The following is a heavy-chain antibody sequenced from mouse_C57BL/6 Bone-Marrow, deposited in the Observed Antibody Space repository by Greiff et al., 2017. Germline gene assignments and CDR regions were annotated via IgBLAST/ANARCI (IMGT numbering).Heavy chain of an antibody. CDR1: GYTFTSYW. J-gene: IGHJ1*03. CDR2: IDPNSGGT. Sequence: VQLQQPGAELVKPGASVKLSCKASGYTFTSYWMHWVKQRPGRGLEWIGRIDPNSGGTKYNEKFKSKATLTVDKPSRTAYMQLSSLTSEDSAVYYCARWHYGSSYVGYFDVWGTGTTVTVSS. CDR3: ARWHYGSSYVGYFDV. D-gene: IGHD1-1*01. V-gene: IGHV1-72*01.